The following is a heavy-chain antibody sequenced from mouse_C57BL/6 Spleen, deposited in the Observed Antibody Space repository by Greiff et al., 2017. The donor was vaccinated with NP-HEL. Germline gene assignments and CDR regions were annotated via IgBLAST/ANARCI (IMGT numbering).Heavy chain of an antibody. V-gene: IGHV5-6*01. J-gene: IGHJ3*01. CDR1: GFTFSSYG. Sequence: EVQVVESGGDLVKPGGSLKLSCAASGFTFSSYGMSWVRQTPDKRLEWVATISSGGSYTYYPDSVKGRFTISRDNAKNTLYLQMSSLKSEDTAMYYCARLEFSWFAYWGQGTLVTVSA. CDR3: ARLEFSWFAY. CDR2: ISSGGSYT.